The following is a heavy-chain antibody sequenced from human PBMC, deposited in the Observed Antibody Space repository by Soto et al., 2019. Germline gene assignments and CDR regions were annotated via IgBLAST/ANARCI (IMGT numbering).Heavy chain of an antibody. Sequence: SLRLSCAASGFTFSSYAMSWVRQSPGKGLEWVSAIVGSGGSTYHADSVKGRFTISRDNSKNTLYLQMSSLRVEDTAVYYCAKGSASGSPYYFDYWGHGILVTVSS. V-gene: IGHV3-23*01. CDR3: AKGSASGSPYYFDY. CDR2: IVGSGGST. D-gene: IGHD6-25*01. CDR1: GFTFSSYA. J-gene: IGHJ4*01.